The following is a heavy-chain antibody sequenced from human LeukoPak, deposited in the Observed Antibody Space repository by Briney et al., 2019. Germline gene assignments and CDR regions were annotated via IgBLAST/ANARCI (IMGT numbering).Heavy chain of an antibody. J-gene: IGHJ4*02. CDR1: GFTFSSYE. V-gene: IGHV3-48*03. D-gene: IGHD4-17*01. CDR3: ARISTTVTSNY. CDR2: ISNSGRTK. Sequence: SGGSLRLSCAASGFTFSSYEMNWVRQAPGKGLEWVSYISNSGRTKYYADSVKGRFTISRDNAKNSLYLQMNSLRAEDTAVYYCARISTTVTSNYWGQGTLVTVSS.